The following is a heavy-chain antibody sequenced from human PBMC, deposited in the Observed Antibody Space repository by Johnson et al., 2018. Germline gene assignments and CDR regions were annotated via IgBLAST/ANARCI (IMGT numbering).Heavy chain of an antibody. CDR1: GGTFSSYA. V-gene: IGHV1-69*01. CDR2: IIPIFGTA. Sequence: QVQLVQSGPEVKKXGTSVKVSCKASGGTFSSYAISWVRQAPGQGLEWMGGIIPIFGTANYAQKFEGSVPINADESTSTDYMELSRLGSEDTAVYYCARVLVVAAIDYYYGMDVWGQGTTVTVSS. J-gene: IGHJ6*02. D-gene: IGHD2-15*01. CDR3: ARVLVVAAIDYYYGMDV.